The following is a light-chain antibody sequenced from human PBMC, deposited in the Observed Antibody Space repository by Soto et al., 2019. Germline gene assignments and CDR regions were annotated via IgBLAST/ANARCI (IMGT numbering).Light chain of an antibody. V-gene: IGLV2-14*01. CDR3: SSYTSSSTRV. J-gene: IGLJ3*02. CDR1: SSDVGCYNY. CDR2: EVS. Sequence: QSALTQPASVSGSPGQSITISCTGTSSDVGCYNYVSWYQQHPGKAPKLMIYEVSNRPSGVSNRFSGSKSGNTASLTISGLQAEDEPDYYCSSYTSSSTRVFGGGTKLTVL.